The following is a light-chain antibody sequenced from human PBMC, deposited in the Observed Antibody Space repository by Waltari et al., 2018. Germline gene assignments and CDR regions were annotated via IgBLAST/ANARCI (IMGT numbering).Light chain of an antibody. J-gene: IGLJ2*01. CDR2: GND. CDR3: QSFDNMLSGGVV. V-gene: IGLV1-40*01. CDR1: TNNIGAGHD. Sequence: QSVLTQPPSVSGTPGRRVTISCSGSTNNIGAGHDVHWYQPLPGTAPKLLIYGNDNRPSWVPDRVSGSKSGTSASLAITGLQADDEADYFCQSFDNMLSGGVVFGGGTKLAVL.